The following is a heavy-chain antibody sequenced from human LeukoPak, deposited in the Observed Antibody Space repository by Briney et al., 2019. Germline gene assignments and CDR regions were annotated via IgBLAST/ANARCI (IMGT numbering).Heavy chain of an antibody. D-gene: IGHD3-10*01. CDR3: ARGFSSRVVRGVIITLGNPDY. CDR1: GFTFSSYS. V-gene: IGHV3-21*01. CDR2: ISSSSSYI. J-gene: IGHJ4*02. Sequence: KPGGSLRLSCAASGFTFSSYSMNWVRQAPGKGLEWVSSISSSSSYIYYADSVKGRFTISRDNAKNSLYLQMNSLRAEDTAVYYCARGFSSRVVRGVIITLGNPDYWGQGTLVTVSS.